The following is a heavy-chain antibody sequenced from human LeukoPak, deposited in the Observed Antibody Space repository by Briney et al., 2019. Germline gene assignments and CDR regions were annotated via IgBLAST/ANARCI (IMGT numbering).Heavy chain of an antibody. CDR3: ASYYGSGSYYNVVDY. V-gene: IGHV3-7*01. D-gene: IGHD3-10*01. J-gene: IGHJ4*02. CDR1: GFSFSTFW. Sequence: GGSLRLSCADSGFSFSTFWMIWVRQAPGKGLEWEANIKQDGSEKYYVDSVKGRFTISRDNAKNSLYLQMNSLRAENTAVYYCASYYGSGSYYNVVDYWGQGTLVTVSS. CDR2: IKQDGSEK.